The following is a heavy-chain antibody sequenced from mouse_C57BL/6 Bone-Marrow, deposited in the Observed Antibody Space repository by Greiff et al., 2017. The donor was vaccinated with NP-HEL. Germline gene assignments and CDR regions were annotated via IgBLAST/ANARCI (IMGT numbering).Heavy chain of an antibody. D-gene: IGHD1-1*01. CDR3: ARAHGSSYWYFDV. J-gene: IGHJ1*03. Sequence: EVQGVESGGGLVKPGGSLKLSCAASGFTFSSYAMSWVRQTPEKRLEWVATISDGGSYTYYPDNVKGRFTIYRDNAKNNLYLQMSHLKSEDTAMYYCARAHGSSYWYFDVWGTGTTVTVSS. V-gene: IGHV5-4*01. CDR1: GFTFSSYA. CDR2: ISDGGSYT.